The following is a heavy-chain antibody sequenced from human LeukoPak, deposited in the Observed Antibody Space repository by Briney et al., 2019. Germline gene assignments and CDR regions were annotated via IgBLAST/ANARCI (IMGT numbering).Heavy chain of an antibody. V-gene: IGHV4-39*01. J-gene: IGHJ4*02. CDR3: ARWFRPPRGVIITKKPPHFDY. D-gene: IGHD3-10*01. CDR2: IYYSGST. Sequence: PSETLSLTCTVSGGSISSSSYYWGWIRQPPGKGLEWIGSIYYSGSTYYNPSLKSRVTISVDTSKNQFSLKLSSVTAADTAVYYCARWFRPPRGVIITKKPPHFDYWGQGTLVTVSS. CDR1: GGSISSSSYY.